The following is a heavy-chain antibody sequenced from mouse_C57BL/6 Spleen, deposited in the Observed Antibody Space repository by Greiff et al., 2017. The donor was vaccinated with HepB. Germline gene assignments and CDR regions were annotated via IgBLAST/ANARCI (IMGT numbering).Heavy chain of an antibody. CDR2: IYPGDGDT. V-gene: IGHV1-80*01. D-gene: IGHD4-1*02. CDR1: GYAFSSYW. CDR3: ARSPTGTGDY. Sequence: QVQLKESGAELVKPGASVKISCKASGYAFSSYWMNWVKQRPGKGLEWIGQIYPGDGDTNYNGKFKGKATLTADKSSSTAYMQLSSLTSEDSAVYFCARSPTGTGDYWGQGTTLTVSS. J-gene: IGHJ2*01.